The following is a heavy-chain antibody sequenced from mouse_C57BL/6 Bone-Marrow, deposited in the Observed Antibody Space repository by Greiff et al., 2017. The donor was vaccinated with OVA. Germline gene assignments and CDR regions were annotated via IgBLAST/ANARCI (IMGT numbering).Heavy chain of an antibody. CDR2: IDPSDSYT. J-gene: IGHJ2*01. D-gene: IGHD6-1*01. CDR3: ARMPY. Sequence: QVQLQQSGAELVMPGASVKLSCKASGYTFTSYWMHWVKQRPGQGLEWIGEIDPSDSYTNYNQKFKGKSTLTVDKSSSTAYMQLSSLTSEDSAVYYCARMPYWGQGTTLTVSS. CDR1: GYTFTSYW. V-gene: IGHV1-69*01.